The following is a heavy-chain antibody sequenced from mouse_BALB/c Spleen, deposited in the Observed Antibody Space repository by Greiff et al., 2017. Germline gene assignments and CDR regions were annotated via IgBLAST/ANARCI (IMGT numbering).Heavy chain of an antibody. CDR2: INPSTGYT. J-gene: IGHJ2*02. Sequence: VQLKESGAELAKPGASVKMSCKASGYTFTSYWMHWVKQRPGQGLEWIGYINPSTGYTEYNQKFKDKATLTADKSSSTAYMQLSSLTSDASAFYYCSRRESTRHYDIDYWGQGTSLTVSS. CDR3: SRRESTRHYDIDY. D-gene: IGHD2-1*01. CDR1: GYTFTSYW. V-gene: IGHV1-7*01.